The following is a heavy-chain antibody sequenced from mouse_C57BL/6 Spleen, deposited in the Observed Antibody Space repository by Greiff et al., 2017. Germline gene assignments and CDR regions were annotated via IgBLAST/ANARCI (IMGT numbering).Heavy chain of an antibody. J-gene: IGHJ1*03. D-gene: IGHD2-3*01. V-gene: IGHV5-17*01. CDR2: ISSGSSTI. CDR3: ARGGSDDGYYVYFDV. Sequence: EVKLVESGGGLVKPGGSLKLSCAASGFTFSDYGMHWVRQAPEKGLEWVAYISSGSSTIYYADTVKGRFTISRYNAKNTLFLQMTSLRSEDTAMYYCARGGSDDGYYVYFDVWGTGTTVTVAS. CDR1: GFTFSDYG.